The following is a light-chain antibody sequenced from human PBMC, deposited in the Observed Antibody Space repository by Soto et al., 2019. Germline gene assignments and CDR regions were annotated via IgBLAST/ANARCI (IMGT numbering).Light chain of an antibody. J-gene: IGKJ3*01. CDR1: QDISNF. V-gene: IGKV1-33*01. CDR2: DAS. Sequence: IRMTQSASSLSAYVRDRVAITCQASQDISNFLNWYQQKPGKAPKLLTYDASDLETGVPSRFSGSGSGTDFTFTISNLQPEDFATYYCQHYDSLLFSFGPGSKVDI. CDR3: QHYDSLLFS.